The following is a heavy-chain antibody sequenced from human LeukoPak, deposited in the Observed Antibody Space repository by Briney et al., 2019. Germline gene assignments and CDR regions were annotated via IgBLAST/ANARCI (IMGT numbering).Heavy chain of an antibody. CDR2: IYSGGST. J-gene: IGHJ4*02. CDR3: ARDRIHYFDY. V-gene: IGHV3-53*01. D-gene: IGHD5-18*01. Sequence: GGSLRLSCAASGFTLSSNYMSWVRQAPGKGLEWFSVIYSGGSTYYADSVKGRFTISRDNSKNTLYLQMNSLRAEDTAVYYCARDRIHYFDYWGQGTLDTVSS. CDR1: GFTLSSNY.